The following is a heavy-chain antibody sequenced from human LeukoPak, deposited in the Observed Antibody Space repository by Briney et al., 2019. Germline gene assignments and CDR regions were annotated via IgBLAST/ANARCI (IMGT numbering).Heavy chain of an antibody. D-gene: IGHD3-10*01. J-gene: IGHJ4*02. CDR3: ARAEGGIGYVIDY. V-gene: IGHV4-38-2*02. Sequence: SSETLSLTCTVSGYSISSGYYWGWIRQPPGKGLEWIGSIYHSGSTYYNPSLKSRVTISVDTSKNQFSLKLSSVTAADTAVYYCARAEGGIGYVIDYWGQGTLVTVSS. CDR2: IYHSGST. CDR1: GYSISSGYY.